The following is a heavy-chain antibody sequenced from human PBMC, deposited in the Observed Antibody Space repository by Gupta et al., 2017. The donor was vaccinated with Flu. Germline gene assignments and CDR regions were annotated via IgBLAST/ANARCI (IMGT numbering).Heavy chain of an antibody. CDR2: INHSGST. CDR1: GGSFSGYY. CDR3: ARGGGAAAGEYYYYGMDV. Sequence: QVQLQQWGAGPLKPSETLSLTCAVYGGSFSGYYWSWIRQPPGKGLEWIGEINHSGSTNYNPSLKSRVTISVDTSKNQFSLKLSSVTAADTAVYYCARGGGAAAGEYYYYGMDVWGQGTTVTVSS. D-gene: IGHD6-13*01. J-gene: IGHJ6*02. V-gene: IGHV4-34*01.